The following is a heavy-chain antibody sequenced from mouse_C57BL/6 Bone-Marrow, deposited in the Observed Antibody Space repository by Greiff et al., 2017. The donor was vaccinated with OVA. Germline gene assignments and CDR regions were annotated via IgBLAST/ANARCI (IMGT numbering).Heavy chain of an antibody. CDR3: ARSYYRISYWFAY. CDR1: GFSLSTSGMG. Sequence: QVTLKVSGPGILQPSQPLSLTCSFSGFSLSTSGMGVGWIRQPSGKGLEWLAHIWWDVDKYYTPALKGRLSISKDTNKLQLVLKIANVDNADTATYASARSYYRISYWFAYWGQGTLVTVSA. V-gene: IGHV8-8*01. D-gene: IGHD2-10*01. J-gene: IGHJ3*01. CDR2: IWWDVDK.